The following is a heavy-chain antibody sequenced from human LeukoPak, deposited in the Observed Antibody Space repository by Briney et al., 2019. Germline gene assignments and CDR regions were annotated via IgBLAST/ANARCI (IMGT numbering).Heavy chain of an antibody. CDR2: IRYDGSNK. V-gene: IGHV3-30*02. Sequence: PGGSLRLSCAASGFTFSSYGMHWVRQAPGKGLEWVAFIRYDGSNKYYADSVKGRFTISRDNSKNTLYLQMNSLRAEDTALYYCARGFRSDTSSYMDCWGQGTLVTVSS. CDR1: GFTFSSYG. J-gene: IGHJ4*02. D-gene: IGHD2-2*02. CDR3: ARGFRSDTSSYMDC.